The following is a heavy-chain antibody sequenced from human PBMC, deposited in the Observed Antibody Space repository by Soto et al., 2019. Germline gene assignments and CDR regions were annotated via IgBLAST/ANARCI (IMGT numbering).Heavy chain of an antibody. CDR1: VGTFSSYA. J-gene: IGHJ6*02. CDR2: IIHIFGTA. Sequence: SVKVSCKASVGTFSSYASSWVRQAPGQGLEWMGGIIHIFGTANYAQKFQGRVTITADESTSTAYMELSSLRSEDTAVYYCARLWGALSRYYYYYGMDVWGQGTTVTVSS. D-gene: IGHD3-16*02. V-gene: IGHV1-69*13. CDR3: ARLWGALSRYYYYYGMDV.